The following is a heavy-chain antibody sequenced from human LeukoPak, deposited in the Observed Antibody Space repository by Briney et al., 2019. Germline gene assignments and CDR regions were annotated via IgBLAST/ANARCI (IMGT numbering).Heavy chain of an antibody. J-gene: IGHJ4*02. CDR3: ARDAAGLDY. CDR2: INYYGTTT. CDR1: GFSFTNHW. D-gene: IGHD2-15*01. Sequence: PGGSLRLSCAASGFSFTNHWMLWVRHTPGKGLVWVSRINYYGTTTMYADSVKGRFTIFRDNAKNTLYLQMNSVRAEDTAVYYCARDAAGLDYWGQGTLVTVSS. V-gene: IGHV3-74*03.